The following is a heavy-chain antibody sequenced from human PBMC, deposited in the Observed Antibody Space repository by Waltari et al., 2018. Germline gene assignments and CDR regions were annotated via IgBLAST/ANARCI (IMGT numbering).Heavy chain of an antibody. CDR2: INGVGSIT. CDR1: EFTFIDYW. V-gene: IGHV3-74*01. D-gene: IGHD3-10*01. J-gene: IGHJ2*01. Sequence: EVQLVESGGGLIEPGGSLRLSCAASEFTFIDYWIHCVRQVPGKGLVWVSRINGVGSITNYADSEKGRFTISRDNVKNMVYLQVNSLRAEDTAVYFCARGKSGGWYFDLWGRGTLVTVSS. CDR3: ARGKSGGWYFDL.